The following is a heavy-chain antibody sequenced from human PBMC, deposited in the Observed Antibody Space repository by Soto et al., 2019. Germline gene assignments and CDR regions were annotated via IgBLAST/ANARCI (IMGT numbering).Heavy chain of an antibody. Sequence: EVQLVESGGGLVQPGGSLRLSCAASGFTLSSYWMSWVRQAPGKGLEWVANIKQDGSEKYYVDSVKGRFTISRDNAKNSLYLQMNSRRAEDTAVYYCARVPGSRYNYVSTFDYRGQGTLVTVSS. CDR1: GFTLSSYW. CDR3: ARVPGSRYNYVSTFDY. J-gene: IGHJ4*02. D-gene: IGHD5-18*01. V-gene: IGHV3-7*05. CDR2: IKQDGSEK.